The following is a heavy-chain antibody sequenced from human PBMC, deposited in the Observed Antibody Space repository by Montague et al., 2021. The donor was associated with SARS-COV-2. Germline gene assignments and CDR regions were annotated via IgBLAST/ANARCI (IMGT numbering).Heavy chain of an antibody. J-gene: IGHJ4*02. CDR2: ITYGGIA. Sequence: SETLSLTCAVSGVSITSTNWWSLVRQPPGKGLEWIGEITYGGIATYNPSLKSRATISMDRSRNLFSLKLSSVTAADTAIYYYAGGVLTVPADYWGQGTLVTVS. D-gene: IGHD3-16*01. CDR1: GVSITSTNW. CDR3: AGGVLTVPADY. V-gene: IGHV4-4*02.